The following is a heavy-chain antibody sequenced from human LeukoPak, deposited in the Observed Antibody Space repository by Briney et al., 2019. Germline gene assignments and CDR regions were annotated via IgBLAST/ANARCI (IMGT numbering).Heavy chain of an antibody. CDR1: GYTFTSYG. J-gene: IGHJ3*01. Sequence: ASVKVSCKASGYTFTSYGITWVRQAPGQGLEWMGWISPYNGNTNYAQNFQGRVTMTTGTFTSTAYMELRSLRSDDTAVYYCARGHTTMLPWGQGTMVTVPS. CDR2: ISPYNGNT. D-gene: IGHD3-10*01. V-gene: IGHV1-18*01. CDR3: ARGHTTMLP.